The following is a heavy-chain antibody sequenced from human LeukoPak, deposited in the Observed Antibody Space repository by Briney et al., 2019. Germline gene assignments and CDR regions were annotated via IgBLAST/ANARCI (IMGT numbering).Heavy chain of an antibody. CDR2: IYYSGST. Sequence: PSETLSLTCTVSGGSISSGGYYWSWIRQHPGKGLEWIGYIYYSGSTYYNPSLKSRVTISVDTSKNQFSLKLSSVTAADTAVYYCARDRADYGDSCYFDYWGQGTLVTVSS. CDR1: GGSISSGGYY. V-gene: IGHV4-31*03. CDR3: ARDRADYGDSCYFDY. D-gene: IGHD4-17*01. J-gene: IGHJ4*02.